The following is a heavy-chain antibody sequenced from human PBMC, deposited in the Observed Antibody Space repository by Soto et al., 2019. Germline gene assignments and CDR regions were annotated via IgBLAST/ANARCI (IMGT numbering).Heavy chain of an antibody. J-gene: IGHJ4*02. CDR3: ARDEYYYDSSGYYFDY. D-gene: IGHD3-22*01. Sequence: AASVKVSCKASGYTFTSYGISWVRQAPGQGLEWMGWISAYNGNTNYAQKLQGRVTMTTDTSTSTAYMELRSLRSDDTAVYYCARDEYYYDSSGYYFDYWGQGTLVTVSS. CDR2: ISAYNGNT. CDR1: GYTFTSYG. V-gene: IGHV1-18*04.